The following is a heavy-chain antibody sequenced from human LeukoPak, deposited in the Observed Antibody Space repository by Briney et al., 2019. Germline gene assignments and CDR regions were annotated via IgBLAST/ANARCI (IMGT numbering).Heavy chain of an antibody. CDR1: GYTFTSYA. J-gene: IGHJ4*02. CDR3: ARVGGSPPVHHFDY. D-gene: IGHD1-26*01. V-gene: IGHV1-3*01. Sequence: ASVKVSCKASGYTFTSYAMHWVRQAPGQRLEWMGWINAGNGDTKYSQKFQGRVTITRDTSASTAYMELSSLRSEDTAVYYCARVGGSPPVHHFDYWGQGTLVTVSS. CDR2: INAGNGDT.